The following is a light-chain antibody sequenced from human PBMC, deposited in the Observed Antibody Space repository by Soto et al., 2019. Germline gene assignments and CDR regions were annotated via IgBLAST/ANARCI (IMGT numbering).Light chain of an antibody. V-gene: IGKV1-39*01. CDR3: QLSDSSLT. J-gene: IGKJ5*01. CDR2: AAS. CDR1: HNINTY. Sequence: DIRMTQSPSSLSASVGDRVAITCRASHNINTYLNWYQQRPGKAPRLLIYAASSVQGGVPSRFSGSGSGTDFTLTISSLQPEDFATYYCQLSDSSLTFGQGTRREIK.